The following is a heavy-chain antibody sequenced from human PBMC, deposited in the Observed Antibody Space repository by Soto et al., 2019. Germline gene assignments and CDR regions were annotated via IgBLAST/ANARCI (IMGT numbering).Heavy chain of an antibody. V-gene: IGHV4-39*01. J-gene: IGHJ4*02. CDR2: IYYSGST. D-gene: IGHD2-2*01. CDR1: GGSISSSSYY. Sequence: SETLSLTCTVSGGSISSSSYYWGWIRQPPGKGLEWIGSIYYSGSTYYNPSLKSRVTISVDTSKNQFSLKLSSVTAADTAVYYCARHLTRSYIDYWGQGTLVTVSS. CDR3: ARHLTRSYIDY.